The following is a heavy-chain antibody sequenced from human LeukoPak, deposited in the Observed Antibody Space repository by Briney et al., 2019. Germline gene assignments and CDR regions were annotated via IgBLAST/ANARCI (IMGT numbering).Heavy chain of an antibody. Sequence: GGSLRLSCAASGFTFSSYAMSWVRQAPGKGLEWVSAISGSGGSTYYADSVKGRFTISRGNSKNTLYLQMNSLRAEDTAVYYCANLRFLEWLSFDIWGQGTMVTVSS. CDR3: ANLRFLEWLSFDI. CDR2: ISGSGGST. J-gene: IGHJ3*02. V-gene: IGHV3-23*01. CDR1: GFTFSSYA. D-gene: IGHD3-3*01.